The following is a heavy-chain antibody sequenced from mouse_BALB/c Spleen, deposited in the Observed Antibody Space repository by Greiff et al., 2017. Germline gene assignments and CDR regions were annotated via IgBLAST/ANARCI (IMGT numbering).Heavy chain of an antibody. CDR2: ISYSGST. CDR3: ARWNEGAMDY. J-gene: IGHJ4*01. Sequence: EVKLVESGPGLVKPSQSLSLTCTVTGYSITSDYAWNWIRQFPGNKLEWMGYISYSGSTSYNPSLKSRISITRDTSKNQFFLQLNSVTTEDTATYYCARWNEGAMDYWGQGTSVTVSS. CDR1: GYSITSDYA. V-gene: IGHV3-2*02.